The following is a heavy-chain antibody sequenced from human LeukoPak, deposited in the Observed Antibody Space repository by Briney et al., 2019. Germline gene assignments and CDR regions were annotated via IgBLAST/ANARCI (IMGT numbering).Heavy chain of an antibody. CDR3: VKDMKIKAAGYYFDY. CDR1: GFTFSDYG. J-gene: IGHJ4*02. CDR2: IANDGRDK. Sequence: GRSLTPSCAASGFTFSDYGMQWVRQAPGKGLEWVAVIANDGRDKKYADSVRGRFTISRDNSKDTVYLQMNSLRAEDTAVFYCVKDMKIKAAGYYFDYWGQGTLVTVSS. V-gene: IGHV3-30*18. D-gene: IGHD6-13*01.